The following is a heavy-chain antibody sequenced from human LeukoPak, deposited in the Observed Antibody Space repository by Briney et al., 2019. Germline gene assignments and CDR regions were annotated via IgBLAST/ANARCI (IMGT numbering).Heavy chain of an antibody. CDR2: IIPIFGTA. CDR1: GGTFSSYA. J-gene: IGHJ4*02. CDR3: ARGSRIAAAGIGDY. Sequence: ASVKVSCKASGGTFSSYAIRWVRQAPGQGLEWMGGIIPIFGTANYAQKFQGRVTITADESTSTAYMELSSLRSEDTAVYYCARGSRIAAAGIGDYWGQGTLVTVSS. D-gene: IGHD6-13*01. V-gene: IGHV1-69*13.